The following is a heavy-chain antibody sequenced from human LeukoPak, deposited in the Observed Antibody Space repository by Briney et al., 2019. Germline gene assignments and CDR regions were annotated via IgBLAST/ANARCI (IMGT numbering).Heavy chain of an antibody. CDR1: GYSISRGYY. V-gene: IGHV4-38-2*01. J-gene: IGHJ4*02. D-gene: IGHD3-10*01. Sequence: PSETLSLTCGASGYSISRGYYWAWIRQPPGKGLEWIGTIYHTGSTYYTPSLGSRVTISVDTSKNEFSLNLNSVTAADTAVYYCARAGWIITSGIDYWGQGALVTVSS. CDR2: IYHTGST. CDR3: ARAGWIITSGIDY.